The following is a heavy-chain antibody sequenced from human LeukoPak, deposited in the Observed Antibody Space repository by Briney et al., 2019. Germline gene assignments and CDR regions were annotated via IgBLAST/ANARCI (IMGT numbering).Heavy chain of an antibody. CDR2: ITRSSIYI. V-gene: IGHV3-21*01. Sequence: GGSLRLSCAASGFTFSTYNMNWVRQAPGKGLEWVSCITRSSIYIYYADSVKGRFTISRDNAKNSLYLQMNSLRAEDTAVYYCARGRYDSSGSYSLFDYWGQGTLVTVSS. CDR1: GFTFSTYN. J-gene: IGHJ4*02. D-gene: IGHD3-22*01. CDR3: ARGRYDSSGSYSLFDY.